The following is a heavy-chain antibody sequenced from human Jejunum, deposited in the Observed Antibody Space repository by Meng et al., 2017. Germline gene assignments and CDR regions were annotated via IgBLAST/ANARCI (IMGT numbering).Heavy chain of an antibody. CDR3: AKSGSSSYNAEFDS. J-gene: IGHJ5*01. CDR1: GFTFSSFA. V-gene: IGHV3-23*01. D-gene: IGHD6-13*01. Sequence: GESLKISCAASGFTFSSFAMAWVRQAPGKGLQWVSGITGRIGGGSTSYPDSVKGRFSVSRDNSKNTLYLHMNSLSAEDTAIYYCAKSGSSSYNAEFDSWGQGTLVTVSS. CDR2: ITGRIGGGST.